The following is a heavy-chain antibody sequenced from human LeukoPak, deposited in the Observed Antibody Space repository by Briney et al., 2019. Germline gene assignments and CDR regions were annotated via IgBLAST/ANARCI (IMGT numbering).Heavy chain of an antibody. D-gene: IGHD2/OR15-2a*01. J-gene: IGHJ6*03. CDR1: GFTFDDYA. V-gene: IGHV3-43D*03. Sequence: GGSLRLSCAASGFTFDDYAMHWVRQASGKGLEWVSHITWDGGSTHYADSVEGRFTISRDNRENSLYLQMNSLRPEDTALYYCAKDRAARGRGNYFYMDDWGKGTTVTVSS. CDR3: AKDRAARGRGNYFYMDD. CDR2: ITWDGGST.